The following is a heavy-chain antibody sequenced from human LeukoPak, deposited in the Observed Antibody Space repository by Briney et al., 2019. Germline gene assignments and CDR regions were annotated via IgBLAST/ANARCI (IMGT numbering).Heavy chain of an antibody. V-gene: IGHV3-21*01. Sequence: GGSLRLSCAASGFTFRSYAMSWVRQAPGKGLEWVSSISSSSSYIYYADSVKGRFTISRDNAKNSLYLQMNSLRAEDTAVYYCARVSSSGYGYWGQGTLVTVSS. J-gene: IGHJ4*02. CDR2: ISSSSSYI. D-gene: IGHD3-22*01. CDR3: ARVSSSGYGY. CDR1: GFTFRSYA.